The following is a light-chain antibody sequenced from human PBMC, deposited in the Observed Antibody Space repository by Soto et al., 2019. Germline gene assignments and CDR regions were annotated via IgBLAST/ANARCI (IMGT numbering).Light chain of an antibody. J-gene: IGLJ1*01. CDR2: KDT. CDR1: ELSKQY. Sequence: SYDLTQTPSVSVSPGQTARITCSGAELSKQYVYWYQQKPGQAPVLVIYKDTERASGIPERFSASSSGTTVTLTISGVRAEDEADYYCQSSDDTGNYYLFGTGTKVTV. CDR3: QSSDDTGNYYL. V-gene: IGLV3-25*02.